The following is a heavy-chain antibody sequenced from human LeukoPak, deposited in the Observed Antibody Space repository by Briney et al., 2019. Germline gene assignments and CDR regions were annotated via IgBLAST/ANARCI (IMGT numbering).Heavy chain of an antibody. D-gene: IGHD2-2*01. CDR3: ASVRVPAAIYYYMDV. CDR1: EYTTYY. Sequence: ASVKVSCKTSEYTTYYIHWVRQAPGQGLEWMGLMNPDKGGAWYARKFQGRVTITTDESTSTAYMELSSLRSEDTAVYYCASVRVPAAIYYYMDVWGKGTTVTVSS. CDR2: MNPDKGGA. J-gene: IGHJ6*03. V-gene: IGHV1-46*01.